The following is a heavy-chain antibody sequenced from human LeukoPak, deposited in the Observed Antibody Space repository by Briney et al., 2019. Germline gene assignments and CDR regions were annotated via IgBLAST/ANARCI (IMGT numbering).Heavy chain of an antibody. V-gene: IGHV3-15*01. CDR1: GFTFSVAW. J-gene: IGHJ4*02. Sequence: GGSLRLSCAASGFTFSVAWMNWVRQAPGKGLEWVGRIKSNSDGGATDYAAPVKDRFTISRNDSEKTLYLQMNSLKTEDTAVYYCITEPPGVVFWGQGTLVTVSS. CDR3: ITEPPGVVF. D-gene: IGHD7-27*01. CDR2: IKSNSDGGAT.